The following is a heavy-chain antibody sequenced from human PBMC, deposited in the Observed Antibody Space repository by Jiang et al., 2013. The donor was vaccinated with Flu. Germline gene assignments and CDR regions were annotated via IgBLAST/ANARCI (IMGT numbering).Heavy chain of an antibody. CDR1: TFSSFS. V-gene: IGHV3-21*01. CDR2: ISSSSSYI. Sequence: TFSSFSMNWVRQAPGKGLEWVSSISSSSSYIFYADSVKGQFTISRDNAKTSLYLQMNSLRAEDTAVYYCARDYYYGSGNYGDFFDYWGQGTLVTVSS. D-gene: IGHD3-10*01. J-gene: IGHJ4*02. CDR3: ARDYYYGSGNYGDFFDY.